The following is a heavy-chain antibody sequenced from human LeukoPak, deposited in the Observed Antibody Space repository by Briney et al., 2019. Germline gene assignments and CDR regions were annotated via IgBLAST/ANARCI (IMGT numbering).Heavy chain of an antibody. D-gene: IGHD1-26*01. CDR2: LSGSGSST. Sequence: GGSLRLSCVSSGFSFSNYAMSWVRQAPGKGLEWVSALSGSGSSTYYADSVKGRFTISRDNSKSTLYLQMNSLRAEDTAVYYCAKIGSYSVLGAYYFDSWGQGTLVTVSS. CDR3: AKIGSYSVLGAYYFDS. J-gene: IGHJ4*02. CDR1: GFSFSNYA. V-gene: IGHV3-23*01.